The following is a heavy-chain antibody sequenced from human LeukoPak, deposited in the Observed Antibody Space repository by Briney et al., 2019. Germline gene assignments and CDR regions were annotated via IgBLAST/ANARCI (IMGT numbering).Heavy chain of an antibody. CDR1: GGSISSGGYY. CDR2: IYYSGST. D-gene: IGHD3-22*01. CDR3: ARDPIDSSGYPAYFDY. Sequence: SQTLSLTCTVSGGSISSGGYYWSWIRQHPGKGLEWIGYIYYSGSTYYNPSLKSRVTISVDTSKNQFSLKLSSVTAADTAVYYCARDPIDSSGYPAYFDYWGQGTLVTVSS. V-gene: IGHV4-31*03. J-gene: IGHJ4*02.